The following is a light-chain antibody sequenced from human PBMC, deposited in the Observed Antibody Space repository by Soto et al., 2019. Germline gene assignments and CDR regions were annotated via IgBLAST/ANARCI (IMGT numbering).Light chain of an antibody. V-gene: IGLV2-8*01. CDR2: EVS. CDR1: SSDVGAYNL. Sequence: QSVLTQPPSASGSPGQSVTISCTGTSSDVGAYNLVSWYQQHPGKAPKLMIYEVSKRPSGVPDRFSGSKSGNTASLTISGLQADDEADYYCCSLTTSHTYVFGSGTKLTVL. CDR3: CSLTTSHTYV. J-gene: IGLJ1*01.